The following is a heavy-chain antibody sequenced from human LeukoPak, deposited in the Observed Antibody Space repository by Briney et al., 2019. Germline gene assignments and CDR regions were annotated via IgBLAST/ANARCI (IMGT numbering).Heavy chain of an antibody. CDR2: IYYSGST. J-gene: IGHJ2*01. CDR1: GGSIGSYY. CDR3: ARVYYSSSYDYWYFDL. D-gene: IGHD6-13*01. Sequence: SEALSLTCTVSGGSIGSYYWSWIRQPPGKGLEWIGYIYYSGSTNYNPSLKSRVTISVDTSKNQFSLKLSSVTAADTAVYYCARVYYSSSYDYWYFDLWGRGTLVTVSS. V-gene: IGHV4-59*01.